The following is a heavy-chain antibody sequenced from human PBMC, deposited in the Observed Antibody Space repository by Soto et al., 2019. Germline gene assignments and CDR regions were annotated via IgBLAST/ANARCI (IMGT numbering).Heavy chain of an antibody. D-gene: IGHD4-17*01. Sequence: QAQLVESGGGVVQPGRSLRLSCAASGFIFSTYGMHWVRQAPGKGLEWLSVISDDGNNKYYADSVKRRFTISKDNSKNTLWLQMDSLRTEDTAVYYCAKDLLMTTITTVGDWGQGTLVTVSS. V-gene: IGHV3-30*18. J-gene: IGHJ4*02. CDR2: ISDDGNNK. CDR3: AKDLLMTTITTVGD. CDR1: GFIFSTYG.